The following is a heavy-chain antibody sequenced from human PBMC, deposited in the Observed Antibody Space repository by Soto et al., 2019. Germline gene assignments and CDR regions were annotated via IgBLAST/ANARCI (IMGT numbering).Heavy chain of an antibody. V-gene: IGHV4-39*01. CDR2: IYYSGST. CDR3: ARQGGQDSNYDY. CDR1: GGSISSSSYY. Sequence: SETLSLTCTVSGGSISSSSYYWGWIRQPPGKGLEWIGSIYYSGSTYYNPSLKSRVTISVDTSKNQFSLKLSSVTAADTAVYYCARQGGQDSNYDYWGQGTLVTVSS. J-gene: IGHJ4*02.